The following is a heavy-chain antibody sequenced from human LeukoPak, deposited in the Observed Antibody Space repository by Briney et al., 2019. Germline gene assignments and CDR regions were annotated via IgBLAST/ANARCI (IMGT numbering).Heavy chain of an antibody. J-gene: IGHJ6*02. CDR2: ISAYNGNT. Sequence: ASVKVSCKASGYTFTSYGISWVRQAPGQGLEWMGRISAYNGNTNYAQKLQGRVTMTTDTSTSTAYMELRSLRSDDTAVYYCAREGVIVGARYYYGMDVWGQGTTVTVSS. CDR3: AREGVIVGARYYYGMDV. CDR1: GYTFTSYG. D-gene: IGHD1-26*01. V-gene: IGHV1-18*01.